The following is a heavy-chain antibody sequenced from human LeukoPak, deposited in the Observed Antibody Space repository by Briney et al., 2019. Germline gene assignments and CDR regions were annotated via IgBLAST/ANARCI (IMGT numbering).Heavy chain of an antibody. Sequence: PSETLSLTCTVSGGSISSGDYYWSWIRQPPGKGLEWIGYIYYSGSTYYNPSLKSRVTIPVDTSKNQFSLKLSSVTAADTAVYYCARELGRYSSGWSYYYYYGMDVWGQGTTVTVSS. CDR3: ARELGRYSSGWSYYYYYGMDV. CDR1: GGSISSGDYY. D-gene: IGHD6-19*01. V-gene: IGHV4-30-4*01. J-gene: IGHJ6*02. CDR2: IYYSGST.